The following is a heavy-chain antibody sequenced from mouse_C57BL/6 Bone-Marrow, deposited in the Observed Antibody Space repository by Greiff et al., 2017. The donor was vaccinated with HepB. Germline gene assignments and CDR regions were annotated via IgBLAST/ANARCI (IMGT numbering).Heavy chain of an antibody. CDR1: GFNIKNTY. Sequence: EVQRVESVAELVRPGASVKLSCTASGFNIKNTYMHWVKQRPEQGLEWIGRIDPANGNTKYAPKFQGKATITADTSSNTAYLQLSSLTSEDTAIYYCARKLGPRYWYFDVWGTGTTVTVSA. V-gene: IGHV14-3*01. J-gene: IGHJ1*03. CDR2: IDPANGNT. CDR3: ARKLGPRYWYFDV. D-gene: IGHD4-1*01.